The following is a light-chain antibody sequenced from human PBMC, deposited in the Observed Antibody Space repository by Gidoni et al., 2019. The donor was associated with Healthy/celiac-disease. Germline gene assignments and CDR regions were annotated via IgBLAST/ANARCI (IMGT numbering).Light chain of an antibody. J-gene: IGKJ2*04. CDR1: QDISNY. V-gene: IGKV1-33*01. CDR3: QQYDNLMCS. CDR2: DAS. Sequence: DIQMTQSPSSLSASVGDRVTITCQASQDISNYLNWYQQKPGKAPKLLIYDASNLETGVPSRFSGSGSGTDFTLTISSLQPEDIATYYCQQYDNLMCSFGQGTKLEIK.